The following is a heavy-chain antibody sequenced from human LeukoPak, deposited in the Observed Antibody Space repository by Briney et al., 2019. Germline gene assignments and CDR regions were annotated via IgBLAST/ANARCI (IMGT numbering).Heavy chain of an antibody. CDR1: GFTFSSYS. CDR3: AKDRYSGDYYGTFDV. J-gene: IGHJ3*01. CDR2: ISSSGSTI. D-gene: IGHD1-26*01. Sequence: HPGGSLRLSCAASGFTFSSYSMNWVRQAPGKGLEWVSYISSSGSTIYYADSVKGRFTISRDNAKNSLYLQMNSLRAEDTAVYYCAKDRYSGDYYGTFDVWGQGTMVTVSS. V-gene: IGHV3-48*04.